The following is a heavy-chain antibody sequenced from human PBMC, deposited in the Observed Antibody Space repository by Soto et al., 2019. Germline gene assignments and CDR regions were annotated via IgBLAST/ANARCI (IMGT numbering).Heavy chain of an antibody. CDR3: AAGEASSRNLAPYYLDF. J-gene: IGHJ4*02. CDR2: IHYSGTT. V-gene: IGHV4-59*01. CDR1: SGSMRNSF. D-gene: IGHD6-13*01. Sequence: TSETLSLTCTLSSGSMRNSFWTWIRQPPGKVLEWIGYIHYSGTTSFFPSYNPSLRSRVTISEDTSKNQFSLKLLSGTTADTAVYFCAAGEASSRNLAPYYLDFWGQGTLVTVSS.